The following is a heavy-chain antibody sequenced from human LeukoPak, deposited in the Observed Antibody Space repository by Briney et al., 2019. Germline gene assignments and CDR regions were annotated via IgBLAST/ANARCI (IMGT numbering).Heavy chain of an antibody. J-gene: IGHJ4*02. CDR1: GFTFSSYA. CDR3: RSYYDNSGYFDFDY. D-gene: IGHD3-22*01. CDR2: IGAGGTFT. V-gene: IGHV3-23*01. Sequence: QPGGSLRLSCTASGFTFSSYAMNWVRQAPGKGLEWVSGIGAGGTFTYYADSVKGRFTISRDNSKNTLYLQMNSLRAEDTAVYYCRSYYDNSGYFDFDYWGQGTLVTVSS.